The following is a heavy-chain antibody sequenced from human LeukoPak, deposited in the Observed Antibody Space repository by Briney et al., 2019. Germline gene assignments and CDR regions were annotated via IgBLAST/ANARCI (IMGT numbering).Heavy chain of an antibody. CDR3: ARLSSTLYYSKDV. J-gene: IGHJ6*01. D-gene: IGHD1-26*01. V-gene: IGHV4-4*08. Sequence: KPSETLSLTCAVSGGSISSYYWTWIRQPPGKGLEWVGYIQNSAIYHAKIKSSPSLQSRVSLSIDTSKNQVSLTVNSVTAADMAVYYCARLSSTLYYSKDVWRPGTAVTVSS. CDR1: GGSISSYY. CDR2: IQNSAIYHAKI.